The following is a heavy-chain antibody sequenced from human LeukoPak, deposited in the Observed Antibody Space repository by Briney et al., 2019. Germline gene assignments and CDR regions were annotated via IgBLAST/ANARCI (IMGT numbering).Heavy chain of an antibody. V-gene: IGHV4-34*01. CDR2: INHSGST. D-gene: IGHD3-9*01. CDR3: ARVLRYFGWLLNSNWFDP. Sequence: SETLSLTCAVYGGSFSGYYWSWIRQPPGKGLEWIGEINHSGSTNYNPSLKSRVTISVDTSRNQFSLKLSSVTAADTAVYYCARVLRYFGWLLNSNWFDPWGQGTLVTVSS. J-gene: IGHJ5*02. CDR1: GGSFSGYY.